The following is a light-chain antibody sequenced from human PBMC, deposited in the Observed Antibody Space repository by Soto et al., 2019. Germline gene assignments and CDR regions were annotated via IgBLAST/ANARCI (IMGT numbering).Light chain of an antibody. V-gene: IGLV1-40*01. CDR2: GNN. CDR3: QSYDSSLSGWV. J-gene: IGLJ3*02. CDR1: SSNIGAGYD. Sequence: QSVLTQPPSVSGAPGQRVTISCTGSSSNIGAGYDVHWYQQLPETAPNLLIYGNNNRPSGVPDRFSGSKSGTSASLAITGLQAEDEADYYCQSYDSSLSGWVFGGGTKLTVL.